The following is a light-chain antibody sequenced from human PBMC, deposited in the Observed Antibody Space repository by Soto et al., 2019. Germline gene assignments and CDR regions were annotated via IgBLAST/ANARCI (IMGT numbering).Light chain of an antibody. CDR2: AAS. CDR3: QQYGSSPRT. CDR1: QSVSSSD. V-gene: IGKV3-20*01. Sequence: EIVLTQSPGTLSLSPGERATLSCRASQSVSSSDLAWLQQKPGQSPRLLIYAASRRAAGVPDRFSGSGSGTDFTLTISRLEPEDFAVYYCQQYGSSPRTFGQGTKVDIK. J-gene: IGKJ1*01.